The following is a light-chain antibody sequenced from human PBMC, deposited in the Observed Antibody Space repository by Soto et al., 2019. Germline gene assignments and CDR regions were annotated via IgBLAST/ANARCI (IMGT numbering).Light chain of an antibody. V-gene: IGLV2-14*01. CDR3: SSYTSSSPYV. J-gene: IGLJ1*01. CDR1: SSDVGAYTY. Sequence: QSVLTQPPSASGSPGQSVTISCTGTSSDVGAYTYVSWYQQHPGKAPKLMIYGVTERPSGVSNRFSGSKSGNTASLTISGLQAEDEADYYCSSYTSSSPYVFGTGTKVTVL. CDR2: GVT.